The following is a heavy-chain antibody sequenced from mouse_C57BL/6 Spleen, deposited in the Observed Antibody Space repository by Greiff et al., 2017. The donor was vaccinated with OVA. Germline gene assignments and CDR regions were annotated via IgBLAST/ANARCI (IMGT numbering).Heavy chain of an antibody. Sequence: EVHLVESGGGLVKPGGSLKLSCAASGFTFSSYAMSWVRQTPEKRLEWVATISDGGSYTYYPANVKGRFTIYSDNGKNNLYLQMSHLKSGDTTMYYCTRECLHDSAGAKDYWGQGTSVTVSS. D-gene: IGHD2-3*01. CDR3: TRECLHDSAGAKDY. J-gene: IGHJ4*01. V-gene: IGHV5-4*01. CDR2: ISDGGSYT. CDR1: GFTFSSYA.